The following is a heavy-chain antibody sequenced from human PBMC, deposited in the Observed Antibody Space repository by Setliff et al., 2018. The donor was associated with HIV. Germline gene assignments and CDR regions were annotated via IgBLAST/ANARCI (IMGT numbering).Heavy chain of an antibody. CDR2: IYYSGST. D-gene: IGHD2-21*01. CDR3: ATSSPDSSAYSGWFDP. Sequence: PSETLSLTCTVSGGSIWNYYWSWIRQHPGKGLEWIGYIYYSGSTYYNPSIKSRVTISVDTSKNQFSLKLSSVTAADTAVYYCATSSPDSSAYSGWFDPWGQGTLVTVSS. J-gene: IGHJ5*02. V-gene: IGHV4-59*06. CDR1: GGSIWNYY.